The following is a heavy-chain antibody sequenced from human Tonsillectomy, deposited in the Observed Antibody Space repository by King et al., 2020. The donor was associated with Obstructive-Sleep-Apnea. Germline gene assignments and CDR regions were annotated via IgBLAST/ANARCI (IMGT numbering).Heavy chain of an antibody. CDR3: ARSVLYGDYALDY. CDR1: GFTFSSYW. Sequence: VQLVESGGGLVQPGGSLRLSCAASGFTFSSYWMNWVRQAPGKGLELVANIKQDGNEKYYVDSVQGRFSISRDNAKNSLYLQMNSLRAEDTAVYYCARSVLYGDYALDYWGQGTLVTVSS. J-gene: IGHJ4*02. V-gene: IGHV3-7*03. D-gene: IGHD4-17*01. CDR2: IKQDGNEK.